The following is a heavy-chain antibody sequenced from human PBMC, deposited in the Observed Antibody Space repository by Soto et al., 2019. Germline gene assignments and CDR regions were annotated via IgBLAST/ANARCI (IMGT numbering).Heavy chain of an antibody. CDR3: AKEGGAVAVANIDY. CDR1: GFTFSSYA. CDR2: MSGSGGGT. J-gene: IGHJ4*02. D-gene: IGHD6-19*01. Sequence: VQLLESGGGLVQPGGSLRLSCAASGFTFSSYAMSWVRQAPGKGLEWVSAMSGSGGGTSYADSVKGRFTISRDNSKNTLFLQMNSLRAEDTAVYYCAKEGGAVAVANIDYWGQGTLVTVSS. V-gene: IGHV3-23*01.